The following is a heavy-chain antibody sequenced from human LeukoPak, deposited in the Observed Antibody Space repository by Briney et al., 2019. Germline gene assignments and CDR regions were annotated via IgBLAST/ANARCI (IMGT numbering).Heavy chain of an antibody. D-gene: IGHD3-9*01. J-gene: IGHJ4*02. CDR1: GYTFTSYG. Sequence: ASVKVSCKASGYTFTSYGISWVRQAPGQGLEWMGWISAYNGNTSYAQKLQGRVTMTTDTSTSTAYMELRSLRSDDTAVYYCARGGYDILTGYYPYYFDYWGQGTLVTVSS. CDR2: ISAYNGNT. V-gene: IGHV1-18*04. CDR3: ARGGYDILTGYYPYYFDY.